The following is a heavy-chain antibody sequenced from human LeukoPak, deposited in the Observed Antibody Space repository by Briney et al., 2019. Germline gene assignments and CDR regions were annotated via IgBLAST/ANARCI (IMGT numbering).Heavy chain of an antibody. D-gene: IGHD4-17*01. Sequence: GGSLRLSCAASGFTFDDYAMHWVRQAPGKGLEWVSGISWNSGSIGYADSVKGRFTISRDNAKNSLYLQMNSLRAEDTALYYCAKGRFPRTVTTPGFDYWGQGTLVTVSS. J-gene: IGHJ4*02. CDR2: ISWNSGSI. V-gene: IGHV3-9*01. CDR3: AKGRFPRTVTTPGFDY. CDR1: GFTFDDYA.